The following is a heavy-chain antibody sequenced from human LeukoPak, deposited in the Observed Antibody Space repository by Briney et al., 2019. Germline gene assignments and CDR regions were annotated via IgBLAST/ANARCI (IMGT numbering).Heavy chain of an antibody. D-gene: IGHD2-2*01. V-gene: IGHV4-30-4*08. CDR1: GGSISSGDYY. Sequence: PSETLSLXCNVSGGSISSGDYYWSWIRQPPGKGLEWIGYIFYSGSTYHNPSLKSRVTISVDTSKSQFSLKLRSVTAADTAVYYCARLNHCSTTSCYWVDPWGQGTLVTVSS. CDR3: ARLNHCSTTSCYWVDP. J-gene: IGHJ5*02. CDR2: IFYSGST.